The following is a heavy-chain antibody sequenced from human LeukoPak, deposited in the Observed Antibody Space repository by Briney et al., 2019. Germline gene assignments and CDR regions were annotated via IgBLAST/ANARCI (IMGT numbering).Heavy chain of an antibody. D-gene: IGHD3-9*01. CDR3: ARVNYDIQTTSLYYYYYYMDV. Sequence: SETLSLTCGVSGDSISSDGHSWSWIRQPPGKGLEWVGYIYHSGAAYHNPSLKSRVTISVDTSKNQFSLKLSSVTAADTAVYYCARVNYDIQTTSLYYYYYYMDVWGKGTTVTVSS. CDR2: IYHSGAA. V-gene: IGHV4-30-2*01. CDR1: GDSISSDGHS. J-gene: IGHJ6*03.